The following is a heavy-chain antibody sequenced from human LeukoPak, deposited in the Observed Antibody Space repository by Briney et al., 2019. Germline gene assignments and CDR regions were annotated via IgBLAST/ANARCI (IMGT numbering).Heavy chain of an antibody. CDR3: ASAPNENYFDF. V-gene: IGHV3-7*01. CDR2: INQDGSAK. Sequence: GGSLRLSCAASGFTFSSYWMSWVRQAPGKGLEWVANINQDGSAKDYGGSVEGRFTISRDDAKNSLYLQMNSLTAEDTAVYFCASAPNENYFDFWGQGTLVTVSS. CDR1: GFTFSSYW. J-gene: IGHJ4*02.